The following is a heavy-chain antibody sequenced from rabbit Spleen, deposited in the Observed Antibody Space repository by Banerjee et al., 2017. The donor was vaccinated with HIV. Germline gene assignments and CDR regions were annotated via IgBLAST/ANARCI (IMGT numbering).Heavy chain of an antibody. CDR2: INTSSGNT. D-gene: IGHD4-2*01. J-gene: IGHJ4*01. CDR1: GFAFSYKYV. V-gene: IGHV1S45*01. Sequence: QEQLEESGGGLVKPEGSLTLTCKASGFAFSYKYVMCWVRQAPGKGLEWIACINTSSGNTVYANCAKGRLTFSKTSSTTVTLQMTSLTAADTATYFCARSPYAGIAGNGCTCFSLWGPGTLVTVS. CDR3: ARSPYAGIAGNGCTCFSL.